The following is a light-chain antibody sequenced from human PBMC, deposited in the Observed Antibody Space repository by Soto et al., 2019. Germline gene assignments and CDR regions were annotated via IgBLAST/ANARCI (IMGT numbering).Light chain of an antibody. CDR3: QQRSNWPRSLT. V-gene: IGKV3-11*01. CDR1: QSVSSY. Sequence: EIVLTQSPATLSLSPGERATLSCRASQSVSSYLAWYQQKPGQAPRLLIYDASNRATGIPVRFSGSGSGTDFTLTISSLEPEDFAVYYCQQRSNWPRSLTFGGGTKVDIK. CDR2: DAS. J-gene: IGKJ4*01.